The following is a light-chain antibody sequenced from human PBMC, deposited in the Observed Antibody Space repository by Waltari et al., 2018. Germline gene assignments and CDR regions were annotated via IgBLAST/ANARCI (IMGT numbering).Light chain of an antibody. Sequence: DVQMTQSPSSLPASVGDRLTITCQATRDIDTYFNWYQHKPGRAPKLLIYDADTLQRGVPSRFSGSGSGTHFSFAINNLQPDDFATYYCQQCSTLPFTFGGGT. CDR2: DAD. CDR1: RDIDTY. J-gene: IGKJ4*01. V-gene: IGKV1-33*01. CDR3: QQCSTLPFT.